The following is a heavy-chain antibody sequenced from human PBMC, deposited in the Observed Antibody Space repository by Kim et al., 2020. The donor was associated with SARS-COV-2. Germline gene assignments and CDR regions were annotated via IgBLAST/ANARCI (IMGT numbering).Heavy chain of an antibody. D-gene: IGHD3-22*01. CDR3: ARDLVVITAYYYGMNV. J-gene: IGHJ6*02. Sequence: GGSLRLSCAASGFTFSSYGMHWVRQAPGKGLEWVAVIWYDGSNKYYADSVKGRFTISRDNSKNTLYLQMNSLRAEDTAVYYCARDLVVITAYYYGMNVWGQGTTVTVSS. CDR2: IWYDGSNK. CDR1: GFTFSSYG. V-gene: IGHV3-33*01.